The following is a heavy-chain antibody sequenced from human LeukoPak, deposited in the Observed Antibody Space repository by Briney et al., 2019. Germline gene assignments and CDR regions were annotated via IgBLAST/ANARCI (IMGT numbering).Heavy chain of an antibody. Sequence: PSETLSLTCTVSGGSISSDGYYWSWIRQHPGKGLEWIGYIYYSGSTYYNPSLKSRVTISVDTSKNQFSLKPSSVTAADTAVYYCAGVLRREYYMDVWGKGTTVTVSS. J-gene: IGHJ6*03. V-gene: IGHV4-31*03. CDR2: IYYSGST. D-gene: IGHD1-1*01. CDR3: AGVLRREYYMDV. CDR1: GGSISSDGYY.